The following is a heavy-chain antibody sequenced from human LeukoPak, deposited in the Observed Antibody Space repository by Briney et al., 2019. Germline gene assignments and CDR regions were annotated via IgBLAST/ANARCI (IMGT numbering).Heavy chain of an antibody. V-gene: IGHV1-18*01. Sequence: ASVKVSCKASGYTFTSYGISWVRQAPGQGLEWMGWISAYNGNTNYAQKLQGRVTMTTDTSTSTAYMELRSLRSDDTAVYYCARCGLNGVALYDSSGYLDYWGQGTLVTVSS. J-gene: IGHJ4*02. CDR3: ARCGLNGVALYDSSGYLDY. D-gene: IGHD3-22*01. CDR1: GYTFTSYG. CDR2: ISAYNGNT.